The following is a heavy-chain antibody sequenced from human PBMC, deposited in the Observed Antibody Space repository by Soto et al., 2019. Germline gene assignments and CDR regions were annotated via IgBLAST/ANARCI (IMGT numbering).Heavy chain of an antibody. CDR3: ARQGRVVIPSTMAKWFDP. Sequence: LSLTCTVSSDSISSSTYYWGWIRQPPGKGLEWIGTIFYTGSTYYNPSLKSRVTISVDTSKNQFSLRLSSVTAADTAVYYCARQGRVVIPSTMAKWFDPWGQGTLVTVSS. CDR1: SDSISSSTYY. D-gene: IGHD2-2*01. J-gene: IGHJ5*02. CDR2: IFYTGST. V-gene: IGHV4-39*01.